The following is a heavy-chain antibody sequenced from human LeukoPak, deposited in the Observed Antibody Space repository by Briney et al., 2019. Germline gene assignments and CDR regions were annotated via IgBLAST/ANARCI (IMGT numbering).Heavy chain of an antibody. D-gene: IGHD7-27*01. Sequence: GGSLRLSCAASGFTFSSYAMTWVRQAPGKGLEWVSTITGSGDCTYYADSVKGRFTISRDNSRNTLYLQMNSLRVEDTAVYFCAKTPKTGSFDYWGQGTLVTVSS. CDR1: GFTFSSYA. CDR3: AKTPKTGSFDY. V-gene: IGHV3-23*01. CDR2: ITGSGDCT. J-gene: IGHJ4*02.